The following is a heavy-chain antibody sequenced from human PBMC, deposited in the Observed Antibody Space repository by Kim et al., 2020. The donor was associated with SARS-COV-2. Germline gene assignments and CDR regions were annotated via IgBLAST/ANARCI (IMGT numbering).Heavy chain of an antibody. V-gene: IGHV4-59*01. Sequence: SETLSLTCTVSGGSISSDYWSWVRRPPGKGLEWIGYIIYSGNTNYNPSLRSRVTISVDTSRNQFSLRLRSVTAADTAVYYCAREQNSYSAHSFDSWGQGTLVTVSS. J-gene: IGHJ4*02. CDR3: AREQNSYSAHSFDS. CDR1: GGSISSDY. CDR2: IIYSGNT. D-gene: IGHD2-21*01.